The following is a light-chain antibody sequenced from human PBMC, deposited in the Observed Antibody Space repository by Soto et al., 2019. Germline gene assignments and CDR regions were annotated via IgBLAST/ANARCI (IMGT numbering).Light chain of an antibody. CDR1: QSVSTNF. Sequence: EIVLTQSPGTLSLSPGEGATLSCRASQSVSTNFFAWYQQKPGQAPRLLIYGASTRATGIPDRFSGSGSGTDFTLTISRLEPEDFALYYCQQYGRTSWTVDKGTKVEIK. V-gene: IGKV3-20*01. J-gene: IGKJ1*01. CDR3: QQYGRTSWT. CDR2: GAS.